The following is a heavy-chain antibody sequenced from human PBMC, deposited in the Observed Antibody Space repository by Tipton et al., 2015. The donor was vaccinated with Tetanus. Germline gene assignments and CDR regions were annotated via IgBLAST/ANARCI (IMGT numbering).Heavy chain of an antibody. CDR1: GVSISGYY. J-gene: IGHJ4*02. CDR2: VDRSGTT. D-gene: IGHD5/OR15-5a*01. V-gene: IGHV4-4*07. CDR3: ARLREIVSRSGWAFDY. Sequence: TLSLTCTVSGVSISGYYWSWIRQPAGKGLEWIGRVDRSGTTTYNPSLKGRVTMSVDTSKKDFSVRLGSVTAADTAVYYCARLREIVSRSGWAFDYWGQGILVTVSS.